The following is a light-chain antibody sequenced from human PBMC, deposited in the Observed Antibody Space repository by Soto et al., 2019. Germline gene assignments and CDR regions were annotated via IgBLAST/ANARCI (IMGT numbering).Light chain of an antibody. CDR1: SSDVGGYSY. J-gene: IGLJ1*01. Sequence: QSALTQPRSVSGSPGHSVTISCTGTSSDVGGYSYVSWYQQHPGKAPKLMISDVNKRPSGVPDRFSGSKFGNTASLTISGLQAEDEADYYCCSYAGAFTYVFGSGTKVTVL. CDR3: CSYAGAFTYV. CDR2: DVN. V-gene: IGLV2-11*01.